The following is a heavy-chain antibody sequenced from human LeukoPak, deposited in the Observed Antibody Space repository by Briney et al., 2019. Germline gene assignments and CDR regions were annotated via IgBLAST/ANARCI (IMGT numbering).Heavy chain of an antibody. CDR2: IRGGGAVA. D-gene: IGHD5-18*01. Sequence: PGGSLRLSCAASGFTFDAYAMHWVRQAPGKGLEWVSVIRGGGAVAFYADSVKGRFTISRDNSRNTLYLHMNSLTADDTALYYCGKSSSSYGNDALDIWGQGTMVTVSS. V-gene: IGHV3-23*01. CDR3: GKSSSSYGNDALDI. J-gene: IGHJ3*02. CDR1: GFTFDAYA.